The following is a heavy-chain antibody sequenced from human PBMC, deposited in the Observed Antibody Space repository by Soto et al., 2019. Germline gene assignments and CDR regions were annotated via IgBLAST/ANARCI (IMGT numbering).Heavy chain of an antibody. D-gene: IGHD6-13*01. V-gene: IGHV4-59*01. CDR3: ARDPAAVPKPFDY. CDR1: GGSISSYF. J-gene: IGHJ4*02. Sequence: PSETLSLTCTVSGGSISSYFYIWVRQPPGKGLEWIGSVYYTGTTDYNPSLKSRVTISVDTSETQFSLNLRSVTAADTAVYYCARDPAAVPKPFDYWGRGTLVTVSS. CDR2: VYYTGTT.